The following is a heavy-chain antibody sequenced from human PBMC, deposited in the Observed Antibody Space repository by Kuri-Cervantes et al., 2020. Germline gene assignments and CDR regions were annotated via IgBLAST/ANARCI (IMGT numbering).Heavy chain of an antibody. CDR3: AREGIVGATTGSYFDY. D-gene: IGHD1-26*01. Sequence: SETLSLTCTVSGGSISSYYWSWIRQPPGKGLEWIGYIYYSGSTNYNPSLKSRVTISVDTSKNQFSLKLSSVTAADTAVYYCAREGIVGATTGSYFDYWGQGTLVTVSS. CDR2: IYYSGST. CDR1: GGSISSYY. V-gene: IGHV4-59*12. J-gene: IGHJ4*02.